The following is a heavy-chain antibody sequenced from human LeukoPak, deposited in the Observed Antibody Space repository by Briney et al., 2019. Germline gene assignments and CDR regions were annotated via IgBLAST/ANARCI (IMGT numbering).Heavy chain of an antibody. CDR2: ISGSGGGT. V-gene: IGHV3-23*01. CDR1: GFTFRSHA. Sequence: GGSLRLSCAASGFTFRSHAMSWVRQAPGKGLEGVSAISGSGGGTFYADSVKGRFTISRDNSKNTLYLQMNSLRAEDTALYYCAKSKGQQLVFDYWGQGTLVIVSS. D-gene: IGHD6-13*01. J-gene: IGHJ4*02. CDR3: AKSKGQQLVFDY.